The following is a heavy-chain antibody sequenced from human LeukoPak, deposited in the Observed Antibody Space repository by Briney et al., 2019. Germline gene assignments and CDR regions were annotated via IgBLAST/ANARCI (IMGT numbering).Heavy chain of an antibody. CDR3: ARDLAYSRLDY. CDR2: INPDGNKK. Sequence: GGSLRLSCAVSGLTFSSSWMDWVRQAPGKGLAWVASINPDGNKKYSADSVKGRFTISRDNAENSLYLQMNSLRVEDTAFYYCARDLAYSRLDYWGQGMLVTVSS. J-gene: IGHJ4*02. D-gene: IGHD5-18*01. CDR1: GLTFSSSW. V-gene: IGHV3-7*01.